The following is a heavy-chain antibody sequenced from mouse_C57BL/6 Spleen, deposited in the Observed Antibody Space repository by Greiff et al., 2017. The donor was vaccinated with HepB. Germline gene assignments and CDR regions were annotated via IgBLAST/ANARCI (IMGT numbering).Heavy chain of an antibody. J-gene: IGHJ3*01. CDR1: GYTFTSYW. Sequence: QVQLQQPGAELVMPGASVKLSCKASGYTFTSYWMHWVKQRPGQGLEWIGEIDPSDSYTNYNQKFKGKSTLTVDKSSSTAYMQLSSLTSEDSAVYYCATSAYGSSSWFAYWGHGTLVTVSA. V-gene: IGHV1-69*01. D-gene: IGHD1-1*01. CDR3: ATSAYGSSSWFAY. CDR2: IDPSDSYT.